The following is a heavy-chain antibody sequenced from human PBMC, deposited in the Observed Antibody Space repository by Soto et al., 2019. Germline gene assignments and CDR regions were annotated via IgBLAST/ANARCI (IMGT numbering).Heavy chain of an antibody. Sequence: SETLSLTCTVSGGSISSGGYYWSWIRQHPGKGLEWIGYIYYSGSTYYNPSLKSRVTISVDTSKNQFSLKLSSVTAADTAVYYCAREWSTMVRGVIGTWGQGTLVTVSS. CDR3: AREWSTMVRGVIGT. V-gene: IGHV4-31*03. CDR2: IYYSGST. CDR1: GGSISSGGYY. J-gene: IGHJ5*02. D-gene: IGHD3-10*01.